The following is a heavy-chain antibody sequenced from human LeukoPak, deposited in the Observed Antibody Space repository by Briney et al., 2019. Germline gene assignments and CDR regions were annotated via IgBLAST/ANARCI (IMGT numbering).Heavy chain of an antibody. CDR3: ARVHIAVAGTWFDP. Sequence: PSGTLSLTCVVSGGSISSSDWWSWVRQPPVKGLEWIGEIHHSESTNYNPSLKSRVTISVDKPKNQFSLKLNSVTAADTAVYYCARVHIAVAGTWFDPWGQGTLVTVSS. CDR2: IHHSEST. J-gene: IGHJ5*02. D-gene: IGHD6-19*01. CDR1: GGSISSSDW. V-gene: IGHV4-4*02.